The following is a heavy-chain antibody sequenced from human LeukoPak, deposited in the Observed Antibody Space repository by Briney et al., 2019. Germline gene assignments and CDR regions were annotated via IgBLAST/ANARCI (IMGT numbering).Heavy chain of an antibody. CDR2: IDYSGST. D-gene: IGHD7-27*01. CDR1: GGSISSYY. J-gene: IGHJ6*03. V-gene: IGHV4-59*01. CDR3: ARGHWGYYYYYMDV. Sequence: PSETLSLTCTVSGGSISSYYWSWIRQPPGKGLEWIGYIDYSGSTNYNPSLKSRVTISVDTSKNQFSLKLSSVTAADTAVYYCARGHWGYYYYYMDVWGKGTTVTVSS.